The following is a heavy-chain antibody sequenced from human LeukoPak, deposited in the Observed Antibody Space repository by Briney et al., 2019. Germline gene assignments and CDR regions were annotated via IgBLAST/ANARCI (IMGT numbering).Heavy chain of an antibody. CDR2: INPNSGGT. V-gene: IGHV1-2*06. Sequence: ASLKVSCKASGYTFPGSYMHWVRQSPRQGLESMGRINPNSGGTNYAQNVQGRVSMTRDTSISTAYISLSRLRSDDRAVYYFARSGSAYCGGDCQSTFDYGGQGTLVTVSS. J-gene: IGHJ4*02. CDR1: GYTFPGSY. CDR3: ARSGSAYCGGDCQSTFDY. D-gene: IGHD2-21*02.